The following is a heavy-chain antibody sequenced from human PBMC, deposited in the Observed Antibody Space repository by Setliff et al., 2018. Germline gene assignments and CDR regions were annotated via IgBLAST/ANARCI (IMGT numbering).Heavy chain of an antibody. Sequence: GASVKVSCKASGGFSTHAISWVRQVPGQGLEWMGGIIPILGTTDYAQNFQGRVTITTDESTSSAYLEMSNLRSEGTAVYYCASALIRRVAVAGKSQFDYWGQGTLVTVSS. V-gene: IGHV1-69*05. CDR3: ASALIRRVAVAGKSQFDY. D-gene: IGHD6-19*01. CDR1: GGFSTHA. CDR2: IIPILGTT. J-gene: IGHJ4*01.